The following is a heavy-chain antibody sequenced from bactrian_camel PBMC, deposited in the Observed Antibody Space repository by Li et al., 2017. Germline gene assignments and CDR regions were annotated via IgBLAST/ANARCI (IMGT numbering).Heavy chain of an antibody. CDR2: IVTRGSIT. D-gene: IGHD6*01. CDR1: GNTYTSSC. V-gene: IGHV3S54*01. CDR3: AEGRGSRGEHCYSLNY. J-gene: IGHJ4*01. Sequence: HVQLVESGGGSVQAGGSLRLSCAASGNTYTSSCMGWFRQAPGKERERVAAIVTRGSITYYTDSVKGRFTISQDNAKSTVYLQMNNLQPEDTATYHCAEGRGSRGEHCYSLNYWGQGTQVTVS.